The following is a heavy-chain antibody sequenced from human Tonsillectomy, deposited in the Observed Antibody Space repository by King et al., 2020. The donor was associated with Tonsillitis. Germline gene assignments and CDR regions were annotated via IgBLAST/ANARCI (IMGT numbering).Heavy chain of an antibody. Sequence: VQLVESGGGVVQPGRSLRLSCAASGFTFSSYGMHWVRQAPGKGLEWVAVIWYDGSNKYYADSVKGRFTISRGNSKNTLYLQMNSLRAEDTAVYYCARDRGEMATLDYWGQGTLVTVSS. J-gene: IGHJ4*02. CDR1: GFTFSSYG. CDR2: IWYDGSNK. CDR3: ARDRGEMATLDY. D-gene: IGHD5-24*01. V-gene: IGHV3-33*01.